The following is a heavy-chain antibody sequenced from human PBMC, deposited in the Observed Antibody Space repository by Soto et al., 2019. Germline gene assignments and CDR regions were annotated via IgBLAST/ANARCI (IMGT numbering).Heavy chain of an antibody. J-gene: IGHJ4*02. D-gene: IGHD3-22*01. CDR3: ARAIYYDSSGYYSTLDY. CDR1: GFTFSSYG. CDR2: IWYDGSNK. V-gene: IGHV3-33*01. Sequence: PGGSLRLSCAASGFTFSSYGMHWVRQAPGKGLEWVAVIWYDGSNKYYADSVKGRFTISRDNSKNTLYLQMNSLRAEDTAVYYCARAIYYDSSGYYSTLDYWGQGTLVTVSS.